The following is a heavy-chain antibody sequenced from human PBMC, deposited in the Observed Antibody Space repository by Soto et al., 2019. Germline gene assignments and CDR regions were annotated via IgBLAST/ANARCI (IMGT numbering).Heavy chain of an antibody. CDR2: ISPYNENT. CDR3: ASTGEAAAGWDNWFDP. Sequence: ASVKVSCKTSGYIFNNYGISWVRQAPGQGLEWMGWISPYNENTNYAQKFQGRVTITADESTSTAYMGLRSLRSDDTAVYYCASTGEAAAGWDNWFDPWGQGTLVTVSS. V-gene: IGHV1-18*01. CDR1: GYIFNNYG. D-gene: IGHD6-13*01. J-gene: IGHJ5*02.